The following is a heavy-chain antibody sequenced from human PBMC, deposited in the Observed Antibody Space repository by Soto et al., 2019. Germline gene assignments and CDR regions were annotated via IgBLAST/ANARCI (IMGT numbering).Heavy chain of an antibody. Sequence: ASVKVSCKASGYTFTGYHLHWVRQTPGQGLEWMGWVNPHSGDTNYAQKFQGRVTVTRDTSISTAYMELSRMRSDDTAIYYCARDRYRRALDGINWGQALDYWGQGNLVTVSS. V-gene: IGHV1-2*02. D-gene: IGHD7-27*01. CDR3: ARDRYRRALDGINWGQALDY. CDR1: GYTFTGYH. J-gene: IGHJ4*02. CDR2: VNPHSGDT.